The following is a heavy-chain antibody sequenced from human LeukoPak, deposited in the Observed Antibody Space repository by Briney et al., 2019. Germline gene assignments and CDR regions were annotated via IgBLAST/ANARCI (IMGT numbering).Heavy chain of an antibody. CDR2: INHSGST. V-gene: IGHV4-34*01. D-gene: IGHD2-2*01. CDR3: ARGLRCSSTSCYGSKFRYYYYGMDV. J-gene: IGHJ6*04. CDR1: GGSFSGYY. Sequence: SETLPPTCAVYGGSFSGYYWSWIRQPPGKGLEWIGEINHSGSTNYNPSLKSRVTISVDTSKNQFSLKLSSVTAADTAVYYCARGLRCSSTSCYGSKFRYYYYGMDVWGKGTTVTVSS.